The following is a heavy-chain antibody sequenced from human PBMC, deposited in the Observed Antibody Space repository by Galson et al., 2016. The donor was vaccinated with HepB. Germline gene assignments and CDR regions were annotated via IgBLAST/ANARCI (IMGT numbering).Heavy chain of an antibody. V-gene: IGHV3-21*01. CDR1: GFTFNTYS. CDR2: ISGTSTYI. J-gene: IGHJ3*02. Sequence: SLRLSCAASGFTFNTYSMNWVRQAPGKGLEWVSSISGTSTYIYYADSVKGRFTISRDNVKNSLYLQMKSLRAEDTAVYYCARWPEVVVVASDAFDIWGQGTMVTVSS. D-gene: IGHD2-15*01. CDR3: ARWPEVVVVASDAFDI.